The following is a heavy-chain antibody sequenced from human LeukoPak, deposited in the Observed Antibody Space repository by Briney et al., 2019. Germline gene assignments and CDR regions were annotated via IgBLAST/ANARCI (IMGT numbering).Heavy chain of an antibody. D-gene: IGHD4-17*01. CDR3: ARDLADYGDYWPRFDP. V-gene: IGHV1-69*13. J-gene: IGHJ5*02. CDR1: GGTFSSYA. Sequence: GASVKVSCKASGGTFSSYAISWVRQAPGQGLEWMGGIIPIFGTANYAQKFQGRVTITADESTSTAYMELSSLRSEDTAVYYCARDLADYGDYWPRFDPWGQGTLVTVSS. CDR2: IIPIFGTA.